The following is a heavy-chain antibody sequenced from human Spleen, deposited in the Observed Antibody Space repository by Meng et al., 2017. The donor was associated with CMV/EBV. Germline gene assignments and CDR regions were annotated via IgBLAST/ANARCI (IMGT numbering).Heavy chain of an antibody. Sequence: KTSGFNFYGFYIRWLRRAPGQGLEWMGRINPKNGDPKYAQRFEGRVSMTTDTSITTVYMELRSLRSDDTAFYYCTRRPLGSTRPFDYWGQGTLVTVSS. J-gene: IGHJ4*02. CDR1: GFNFYGFY. D-gene: IGHD1-26*01. V-gene: IGHV1-2*06. CDR3: TRRPLGSTRPFDY. CDR2: INPKNGDP.